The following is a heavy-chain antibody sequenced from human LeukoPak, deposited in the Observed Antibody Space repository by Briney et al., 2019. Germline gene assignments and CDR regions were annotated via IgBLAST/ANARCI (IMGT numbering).Heavy chain of an antibody. CDR1: GFTFSDYY. J-gene: IGHJ4*02. CDR3: ASVDFWSTYFFDY. Sequence: PGGSLRLSCAASGFTFSDYYMSWIRQAPGKGLEWVSIIYSGGTTYYADSVKGRFTISRHNSQNTLFLQMNSLRAEDTAVYYCASVDFWSTYFFDYWGQGTLVTVSS. CDR2: IYSGGTT. V-gene: IGHV3-53*04. D-gene: IGHD3-3*01.